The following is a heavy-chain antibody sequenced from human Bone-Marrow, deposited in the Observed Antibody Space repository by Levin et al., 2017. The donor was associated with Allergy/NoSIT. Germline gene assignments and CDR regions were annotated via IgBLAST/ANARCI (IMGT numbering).Heavy chain of an antibody. V-gene: IGHV4-59*01. Sequence: SCTVSGGSISSYYWTWIRQPPEKRLEWIGYIYYSGSTNYNPSLKTRVTISVDTSKNLFSLNLSSVPAADSAVYYCARAIPSSDNSYYYYSMDVWGKGTTVTVSS. J-gene: IGHJ6*03. D-gene: IGHD1-1*01. CDR2: IYYSGST. CDR3: ARAIPSSDNSYYYYSMDV. CDR1: GGSISSYY.